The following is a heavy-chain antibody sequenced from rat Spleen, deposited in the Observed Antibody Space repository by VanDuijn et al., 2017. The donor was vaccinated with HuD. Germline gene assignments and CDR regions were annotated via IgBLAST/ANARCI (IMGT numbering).Heavy chain of an antibody. D-gene: IGHD3-1*01. J-gene: IGHJ2*01. Sequence: EVQLMESGGGLVQPGRSLKLSCVASGFTFKNYWMTWIRRAPGKALDWVASITTTGGAPYDPDSVKGRFTISRDNAKSTLYLQMNSLRSEDTATYYCTRGPPFDYWGQGVMVTVSS. CDR3: TRGPPFDY. CDR1: GFTFKNYW. CDR2: ITTTGGAP. V-gene: IGHV5-31*01.